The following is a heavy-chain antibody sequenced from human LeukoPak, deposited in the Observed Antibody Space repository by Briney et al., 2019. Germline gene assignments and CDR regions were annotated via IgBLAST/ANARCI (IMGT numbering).Heavy chain of an antibody. J-gene: IGHJ4*02. CDR3: ARHENDIFDY. V-gene: IGHV4-59*08. CDR2: IYYRGST. CDR1: GGSISSYY. D-gene: IGHD3-9*01. Sequence: SETLSLTCTVSGGSISSYYWSWIRQPPGKGLEWIGYIYYRGSTNYNPSLKSRVTISVDTSKNQFSLKLSSVTAADTAVYYCARHENDIFDYWGQGTLVTVSS.